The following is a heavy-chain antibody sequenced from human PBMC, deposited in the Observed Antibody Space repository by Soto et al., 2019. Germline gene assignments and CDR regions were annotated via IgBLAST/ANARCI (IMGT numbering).Heavy chain of an antibody. CDR3: AAAAIPVAGRHPDF. D-gene: IGHD6-19*01. J-gene: IGHJ4*02. CDR2: INPNNGAT. V-gene: IGHV1-2*02. Sequence: QVQLVQSGAEVKRPGASVKVSCKASGYMFTGYYLHWVRQAPGQGLEWMGWINPNNGATTYAKNFQGRVTMTRDSSISTAYMELSSVRSDGTAVYFCAAAAIPVAGRHPDFWGQGTVVTVS. CDR1: GYMFTGYY.